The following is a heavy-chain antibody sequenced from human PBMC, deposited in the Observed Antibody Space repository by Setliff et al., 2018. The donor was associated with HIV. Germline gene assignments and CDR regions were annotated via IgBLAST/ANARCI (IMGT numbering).Heavy chain of an antibody. V-gene: IGHV4-34*01. CDR2: INHSGST. CDR1: GGSFSGYY. Sequence: PSETLSLTCAVYGGSFSGYYWSWIRQPPGKGLEWIGEINHSGSTNYNPSLKSRVTILVDTSKNQFSLKLSSVTAADTAVYYCARGRFVGFDYWGQGTLVTVSS. D-gene: IGHD3-16*02. CDR3: ARGRFVGFDY. J-gene: IGHJ4*02.